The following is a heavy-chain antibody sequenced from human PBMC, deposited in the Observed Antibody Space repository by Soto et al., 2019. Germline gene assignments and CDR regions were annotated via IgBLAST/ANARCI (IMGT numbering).Heavy chain of an antibody. D-gene: IGHD3-10*02. J-gene: IGHJ3*01. V-gene: IGHV4-34*12. CDR1: NSSLGAFH. CDR3: ARSPLSYDYVRQTWREVGDSFDV. Sequence: KTSETLSLTCAIYNSSLGAFHWTWIRQPPGKGLEWIGELIHGGSTNYNPSLKSRVTFSLDTSKSQFSLHVMSVTAADTAVYYCARSPLSYDYVRQTWREVGDSFDVWGRGTSVTVSS. CDR2: LIHGGST.